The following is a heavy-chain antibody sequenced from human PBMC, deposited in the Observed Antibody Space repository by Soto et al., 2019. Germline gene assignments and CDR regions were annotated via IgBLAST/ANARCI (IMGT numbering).Heavy chain of an antibody. CDR3: AQQGSRYIYETYFDS. D-gene: IGHD5-18*01. V-gene: IGHV3-23*01. Sequence: GGSLRLSCAASGSTFSNDAMSWVRQAPGKGLEWVSSISGSGANLYYADSVKGRFTISRDNSKNTLFLQMSSLRAEDTAFYFCAQQGSRYIYETYFDSWGQGTLVTVSS. J-gene: IGHJ4*02. CDR2: ISGSGANL. CDR1: GSTFSNDA.